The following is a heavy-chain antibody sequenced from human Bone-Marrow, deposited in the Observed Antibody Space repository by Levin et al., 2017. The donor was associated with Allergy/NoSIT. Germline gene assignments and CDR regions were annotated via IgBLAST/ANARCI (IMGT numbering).Heavy chain of an antibody. D-gene: IGHD1-14*01. CDR3: ARIGIYRYFDY. J-gene: IGHJ4*02. Sequence: SQTLSLPCTVSGGSIRSYYWSWIRQPAGKGLEWIGRIFPSGTTSYNPSLKSRVTMSVDTSKNHFSLNLNSVTAADTAVYYCARIGIYRYFDYWGQGTLVTVSS. CDR2: IFPSGTT. V-gene: IGHV4-4*07. CDR1: GGSIRSYY.